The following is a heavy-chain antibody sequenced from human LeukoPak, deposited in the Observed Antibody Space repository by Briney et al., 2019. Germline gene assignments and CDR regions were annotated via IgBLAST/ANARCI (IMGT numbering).Heavy chain of an antibody. CDR2: IIPIFGTA. Sequence: SVKVSCKASGGTFISYAISWVRQAPGQGLEWMGGIIPIFGTANYAQKFQGRVTITADESTSTAYMELSSLRSEDTAVHYCAREVVETTIKDFDSWGQGTLVTVSS. CDR1: GGTFISYA. CDR3: AREVVETTIKDFDS. J-gene: IGHJ4*02. D-gene: IGHD4-11*01. V-gene: IGHV1-69*13.